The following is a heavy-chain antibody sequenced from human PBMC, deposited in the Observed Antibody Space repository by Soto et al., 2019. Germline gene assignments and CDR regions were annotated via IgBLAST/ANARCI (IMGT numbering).Heavy chain of an antibody. CDR2: IWYDGSNK. Sequence: QVQLVESGGGVVQPGRSLRLSCAASGFTFSSYGMHWVRQAPGKGLEWVAVIWYDGSNKYYADSVKGRFTISRDNSKNTLYLQMNSLRAEDTAVYYCAGSSSWTESFQHWGQGTLVTVSS. D-gene: IGHD6-13*01. V-gene: IGHV3-33*01. CDR1: GFTFSSYG. CDR3: AGSSSWTESFQH. J-gene: IGHJ1*01.